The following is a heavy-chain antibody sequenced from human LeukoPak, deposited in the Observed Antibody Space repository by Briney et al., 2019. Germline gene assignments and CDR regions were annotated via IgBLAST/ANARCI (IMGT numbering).Heavy chain of an antibody. V-gene: IGHV4-61*02. CDR2: IYTSGST. Sequence: SETLSLTCTVSGGSISSSSYYWSWIRQPAGKGLEWIGRIYTSGSTNYNPSLKSRVTMSVDTSKNQFSLKLSSVTAADTAVYYCARVSPIVGATLEGDWFDPWGQGTLVTVSS. CDR1: GGSISSSSYY. J-gene: IGHJ5*02. CDR3: ARVSPIVGATLEGDWFDP. D-gene: IGHD1-26*01.